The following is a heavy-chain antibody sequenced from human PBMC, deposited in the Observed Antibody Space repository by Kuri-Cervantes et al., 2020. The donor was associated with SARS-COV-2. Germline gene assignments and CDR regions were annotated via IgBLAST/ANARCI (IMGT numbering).Heavy chain of an antibody. Sequence: GESLKISCAASGFTVSGNYMSRVRQAPGKGLEWVSVIYSGGKTFFADSVKGRFTISRDESKNTLYLQMNSLRAEDTAVYYCARDLWGGNGLLDYWSQGTQVTVSS. D-gene: IGHD3-3*01. CDR2: IYSGGKT. CDR3: ARDLWGGNGLLDY. J-gene: IGHJ4*02. CDR1: GFTVSGNY. V-gene: IGHV3-66*02.